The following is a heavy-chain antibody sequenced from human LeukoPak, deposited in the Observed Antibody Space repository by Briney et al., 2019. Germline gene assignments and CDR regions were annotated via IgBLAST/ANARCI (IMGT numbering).Heavy chain of an antibody. D-gene: IGHD3-22*01. CDR2: IYHSGST. CDR1: GGSISSGDYS. V-gene: IGHV4-30-2*01. Sequence: SETLSLTCAVSGGSISSGDYSWSWIRQPPGKGLEWIGYIYHSGSTYYNPSLKSRVTISVDRSKNQFSLKLSSVTAADTAVYYCAREDDSLCYFDYWGQGTLVTVSS. CDR3: AREDDSLCYFDY. J-gene: IGHJ4*02.